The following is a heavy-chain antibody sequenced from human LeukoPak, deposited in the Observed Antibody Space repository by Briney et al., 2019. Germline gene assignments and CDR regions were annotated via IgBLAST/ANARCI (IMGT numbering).Heavy chain of an antibody. V-gene: IGHV4-39*01. Sequence: PSETLSLTCTVSGGSISSSSYYWGWIRQPPGKGLEWIGSIYYSGSTYYNPSLKSRATISVDTSKNQFSLKLSSVTAADTAVYYCSGVGEYYYYMDVWGKGTTVTVSS. CDR3: SGVGEYYYYMDV. J-gene: IGHJ6*03. CDR1: GGSISSSSYY. D-gene: IGHD1-26*01. CDR2: IYYSGST.